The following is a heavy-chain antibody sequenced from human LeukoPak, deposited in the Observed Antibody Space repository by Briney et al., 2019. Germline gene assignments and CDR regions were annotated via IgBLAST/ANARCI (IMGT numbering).Heavy chain of an antibody. CDR2: ISYDGSNK. CDR3: ARGGWRVEYNWIQGDY. J-gene: IGHJ4*02. CDR1: GFTFSSYG. V-gene: IGHV3-30*03. D-gene: IGHD1-20*01. Sequence: PGGSLRLSCAASGFTFSSYGMHWVRQAPGKGLEWVAVISYDGSNKYYADSVKGRFTISRDNSKNTLYLQMNSLRAEDTAVYYCARGGWRVEYNWIQGDYWGQGTLVTVSS.